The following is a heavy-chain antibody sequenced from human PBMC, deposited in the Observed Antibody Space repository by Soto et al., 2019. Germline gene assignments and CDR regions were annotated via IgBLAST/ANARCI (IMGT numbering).Heavy chain of an antibody. CDR1: GFAFSTYP. V-gene: IGHV3-30-3*01. CDR2: ISFDGSDT. J-gene: IGHJ4*02. Sequence: SLRLSCGASGFAFSTYPMHWVRQAPGKGLDWVAVISFDGSDTFYADSVKGRFTISRDNSKNTLFLQMNSLRAEDTAVYYCARVGVASASYSFYFDYWGRGILVTVSS. D-gene: IGHD3-10*01. CDR3: ARVGVASASYSFYFDY.